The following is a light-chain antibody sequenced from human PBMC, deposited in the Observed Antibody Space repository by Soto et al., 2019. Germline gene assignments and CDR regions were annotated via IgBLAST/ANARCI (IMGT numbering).Light chain of an antibody. Sequence: QSVLTQPPSASGTPGQRVTTPVSGGSSNIGSDSVNWYQQIPGTAPRLLIYSNDQRPSGVPDRFSGSKSGTSASLAISGLQPEDEADYYCATWDDSVNGRVFGGGTKLTVL. CDR2: SND. V-gene: IGLV1-44*01. CDR3: ATWDDSVNGRV. J-gene: IGLJ3*02. CDR1: SSNIGSDS.